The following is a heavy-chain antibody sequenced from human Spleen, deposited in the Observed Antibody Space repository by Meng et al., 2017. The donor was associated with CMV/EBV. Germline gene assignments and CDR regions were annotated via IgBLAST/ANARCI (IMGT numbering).Heavy chain of an antibody. J-gene: IGHJ4*02. D-gene: IGHD3-22*01. CDR3: ARDVDSSGYGDY. Sequence: CKASGSTFTGYYIHWVRQAPGQGLEWMGWINPNSGGTNSAQRFQGRVTMTRDMSISTVYMEVRRLTSDDTAVYYCARDVDSSGYGDYWGQGTLVTVSS. V-gene: IGHV1-2*02. CDR2: INPNSGGT. CDR1: GSTFTGYY.